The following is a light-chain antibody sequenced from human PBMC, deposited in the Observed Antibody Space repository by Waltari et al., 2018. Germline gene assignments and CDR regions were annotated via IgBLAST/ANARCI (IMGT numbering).Light chain of an antibody. Sequence: SYDLTQPPSLSVAPGQTARLTCGGNRIGSKSVHWYQQRPGQAPVLVVYDDTDRPSGIPERFSGSNSGNTATLTINRVEAGDEADYYCQVWHGRGHVIFGGGTKLTVL. CDR2: DDT. CDR1: RIGSKS. CDR3: QVWHGRGHVI. V-gene: IGLV3-21*02. J-gene: IGLJ2*01.